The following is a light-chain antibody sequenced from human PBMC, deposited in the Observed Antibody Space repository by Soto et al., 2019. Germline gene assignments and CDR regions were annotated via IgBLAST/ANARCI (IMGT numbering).Light chain of an antibody. CDR3: QQYNKYPYT. CDR1: QSISSW. CDR2: DAS. Sequence: DIQMTQSPSTLYASVGDRVTITSRASQSISSWLAWYQQKPGKAPKLLIYDASSWESGVPSRLSGSGSWTEFTLTTSSLQAHDCTTYYCQQYNKYPYTFGQETTLEVK. J-gene: IGKJ2*01. V-gene: IGKV1-5*01.